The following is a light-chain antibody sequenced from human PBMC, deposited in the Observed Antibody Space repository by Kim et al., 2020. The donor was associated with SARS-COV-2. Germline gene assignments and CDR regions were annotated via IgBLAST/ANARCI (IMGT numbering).Light chain of an antibody. V-gene: IGKV3-15*01. CDR2: GAS. CDR3: QQYSSWPPYT. Sequence: VSPGERAALSCRASQSISYNLAWYQQKPGQPPRLLIYGASTRATAIPARFSGSGSGTEFTLTISSLQSEDFATYYCQQYSSWPPYTVGQGTKLEI. CDR1: QSISYN. J-gene: IGKJ2*01.